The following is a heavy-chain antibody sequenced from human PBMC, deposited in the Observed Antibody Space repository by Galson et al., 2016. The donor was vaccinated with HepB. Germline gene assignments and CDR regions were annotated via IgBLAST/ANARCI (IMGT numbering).Heavy chain of an antibody. J-gene: IGHJ6*02. V-gene: IGHV6-1*01. CDR3: ARGPGPCTGNSCYSGGMDV. CDR2: TYYRSKWYN. Sequence: CAISGDNVSSDTAAWNWIRQSPSRGLEWLGRTYYRSKWYNDYAVSVKSRITINPDTTKNQFSLQLSSVTPEDTTVYYCARGPGPCTGNSCYSGGMDVWGQETTVTVSS. D-gene: IGHD2-15*01. CDR1: GDNVSSDTAA.